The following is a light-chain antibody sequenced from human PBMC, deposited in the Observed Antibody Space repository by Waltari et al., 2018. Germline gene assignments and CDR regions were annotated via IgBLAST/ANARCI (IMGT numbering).Light chain of an antibody. CDR3: QKYGTLPAT. CDR2: DAS. J-gene: IGKJ1*01. CDR1: QSVSRT. Sequence: EIVLTQSPGTLSLSPGERATLYCRASQSVSRTLAWYQQKPGQPPRLLIYDASTRATGIPDRFSGSGSGTDFSLTISRLEPEDFAVYYCQKYGTLPATFGQGTKVEIK. V-gene: IGKV3-20*01.